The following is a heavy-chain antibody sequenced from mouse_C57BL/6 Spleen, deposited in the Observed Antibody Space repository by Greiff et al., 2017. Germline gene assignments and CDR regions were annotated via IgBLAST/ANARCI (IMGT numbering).Heavy chain of an antibody. CDR1: GYTFTSYW. J-gene: IGHJ1*03. D-gene: IGHD3-3*01. CDR3: ARKEGRSWYFDV. Sequence: QVQLQQPGAELVMPGASVKLSCKASGYTFTSYWMHWVKQRPGQGLEWIGEIDPSDSYTNYNQKFKGKSTLTVDKSSSTAYMQLSSLTSEDSAVYYCARKEGRSWYFDVWGTGTTVTVSS. CDR2: IDPSDSYT. V-gene: IGHV1-69*01.